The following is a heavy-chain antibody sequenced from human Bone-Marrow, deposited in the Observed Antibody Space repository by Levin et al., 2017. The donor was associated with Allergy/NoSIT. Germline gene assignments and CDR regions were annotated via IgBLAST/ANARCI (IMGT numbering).Heavy chain of an antibody. Sequence: LSLPCVASGFRLDDSAMHWVRQVPGKGLEWVAGITWNSDDMGYADSVKGRFIISRDNAKNSLFLQMNSLRVEDSAFYFCGKDIVGVAGTALDDWGQGTLVTVSS. CDR2: ITWNSDDM. J-gene: IGHJ4*02. CDR3: GKDIVGVAGTALDD. D-gene: IGHD6-19*01. V-gene: IGHV3-9*01. CDR1: GFRLDDSA.